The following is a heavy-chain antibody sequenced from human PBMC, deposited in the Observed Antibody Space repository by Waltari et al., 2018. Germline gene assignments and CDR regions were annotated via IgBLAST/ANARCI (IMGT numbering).Heavy chain of an antibody. CDR3: ASTAGSPLFPFDP. CDR2: ISPIFGTA. D-gene: IGHD3-10*01. Sequence: QVQLVQSAAAVKKPGSSVTVSCTASGDTFSSYAISWVRRAPGQGLEWMGRISPIFGTANDAQKFQGRVTSTADKSTSTAYMELSSLRSEDTAVYYCASTAGSPLFPFDPWGQGTLVTVSS. J-gene: IGHJ5*02. CDR1: GDTFSSYA. V-gene: IGHV1-69*08.